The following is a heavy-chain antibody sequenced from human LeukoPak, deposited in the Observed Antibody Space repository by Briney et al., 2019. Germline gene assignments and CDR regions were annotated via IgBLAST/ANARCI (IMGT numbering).Heavy chain of an antibody. V-gene: IGHV5-51*01. D-gene: IGHD3-10*01. J-gene: IGHJ4*02. CDR1: EYIFTNYW. CDR2: IYPGDSDT. Sequence: GESLKISCKASEYIFTNYWIGWVRQMPGKSLEWMGIIYPGDSDTRYSPSFQGQVTISADTSISTAYLQWSSLKASDTAMYYCARQDYGSGSYIDYWGQGTLVTVSS. CDR3: ARQDYGSGSYIDY.